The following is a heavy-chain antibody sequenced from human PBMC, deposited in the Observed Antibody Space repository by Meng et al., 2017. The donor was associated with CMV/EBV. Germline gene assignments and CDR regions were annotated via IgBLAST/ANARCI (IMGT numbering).Heavy chain of an antibody. D-gene: IGHD3-10*01. J-gene: IGHJ6*02. V-gene: IGHV4-39*01. CDR2: IYYSGST. Sequence: GSLRLSCTVSGGSISSSSYYWGWIRQPPGKGLEWIGSIYYSGSTYYNPSLKSRVTISVDTSKNQFSLWLSSVTAADTAVYYCARPDPGDHYYGLDVWGQGTTVTVSS. CDR3: ARPDPGDHYYGLDV. CDR1: GGSISSSSYY.